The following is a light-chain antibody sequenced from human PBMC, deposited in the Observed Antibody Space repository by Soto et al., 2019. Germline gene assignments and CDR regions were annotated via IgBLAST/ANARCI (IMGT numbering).Light chain of an antibody. CDR1: SSDVGGYKY. CDR3: SSYAGSNNYV. V-gene: IGLV2-8*01. Sequence: QSALTQPASVSGSPGQSITISCTGTSSDVGGYKYVSWYQQHPGKAPKLMIYEVSKRPSGVPDRFSGSKSGNTASLTVSGLQAEDEADYYCSSYAGSNNYVLGTGTKVTVL. CDR2: EVS. J-gene: IGLJ1*01.